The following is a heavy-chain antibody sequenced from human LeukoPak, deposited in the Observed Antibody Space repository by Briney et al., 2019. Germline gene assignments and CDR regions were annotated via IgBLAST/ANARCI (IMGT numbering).Heavy chain of an antibody. V-gene: IGHV4-39*01. D-gene: IGHD2-2*01. CDR1: GGSISSSSYY. CDR2: IYYSGST. J-gene: IGHJ5*02. CDR3: ARRPPGSSTTANWFDP. Sequence: TSETLSLTCTVSGGSISSSSYYWGWIRQPPGKGLEWIGSIYYSGSTYYNPFLKSRVTISVDTSKNQFSLKLSSVTAADTAVYYCARRPPGSSTTANWFDPWGQGTLVTVSS.